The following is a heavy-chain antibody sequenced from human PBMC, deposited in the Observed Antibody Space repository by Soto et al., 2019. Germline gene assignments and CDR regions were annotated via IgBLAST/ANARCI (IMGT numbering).Heavy chain of an antibody. CDR3: ARDRRSMATAKRYYFDY. J-gene: IGHJ4*02. V-gene: IGHV3-33*01. D-gene: IGHD5-12*01. CDR1: GFTFSSYG. CDR2: IWYDGSNK. Sequence: GGSLRLSCAASGFTFSSYGMHWVRQAPGKGLEWVAVIWYDGSNKYYADSVKGRFTISRDNSKNTLYLQMNSLRAEDTAVYYCARDRRSMATAKRYYFDYWGQGTLVTVSS.